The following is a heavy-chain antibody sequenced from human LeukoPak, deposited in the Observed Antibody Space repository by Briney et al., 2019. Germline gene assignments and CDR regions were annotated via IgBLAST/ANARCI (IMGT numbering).Heavy chain of an antibody. J-gene: IGHJ6*02. CDR3: ARDFSGSPYYYYYYGMDV. V-gene: IGHV1-69*04. D-gene: IGHD3-22*01. Sequence: SVKVSCKASGGTFSSYAISWVRQAPGQGLEWMGRIIPILGIANYAQKFQGRVTITADKSTSTAYMELSSLRSEDTAVYYCARDFSGSPYYYYYYGMDVWGQGTTVTVSS. CDR2: IIPILGIA. CDR1: GGTFSSYA.